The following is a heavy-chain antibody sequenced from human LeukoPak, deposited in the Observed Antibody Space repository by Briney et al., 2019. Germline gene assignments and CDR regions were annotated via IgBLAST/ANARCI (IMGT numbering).Heavy chain of an antibody. CDR2: ISGSGGST. CDR1: GFTFSSYA. CDR3: AKDLYYYGSAPYYMDV. V-gene: IGHV3-23*01. D-gene: IGHD3-10*01. J-gene: IGHJ6*03. Sequence: GGSLRLSCAASGFTFSSYAMSWVRQAPGKGLEWVSAISGSGGSTYYADSVKGRFTISRDNSKNTLYLQMNSLRAEDTAVYYCAKDLYYYGSAPYYMDVWGKGTTVTVSS.